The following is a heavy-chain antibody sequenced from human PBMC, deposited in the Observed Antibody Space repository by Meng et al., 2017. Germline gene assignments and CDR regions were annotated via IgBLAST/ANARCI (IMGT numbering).Heavy chain of an antibody. CDR1: GFTFSSYE. V-gene: IGHV3-48*03. J-gene: IGHJ4*02. CDR2: ISSSGSTI. D-gene: IGHD2-15*01. CDR3: ARGAKGPCSGGSCFGLFDY. Sequence: GESLKISCAASGFTFSSYEMNWVRQAPGKLLEWVPYISSSGSTIYYADSVKGRFTISRDNAKNSLYLQMNSLRAEDTPVYYCARGAKGPCSGGSCFGLFDYWGQGTLVTVSS.